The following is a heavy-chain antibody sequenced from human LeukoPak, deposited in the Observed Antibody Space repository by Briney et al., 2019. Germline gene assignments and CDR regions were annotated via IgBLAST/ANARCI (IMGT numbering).Heavy chain of an antibody. V-gene: IGHV6-1*01. D-gene: IGHD3-3*01. CDR2: TYYRSTWYN. J-gene: IGHJ5*02. CDR3: ARNPRLWSGYYHWFDP. CDR1: GDSVSSNSVT. Sequence: SQTLSLTCAISGDSVSSNSVTWNWIRQSPSRGLEWLGRTYYRSTWYNDYAVSVRGRITVKPDTSKNQFSLHLNSVTAADTAVYYCARNPRLWSGYYHWFDPWGQGTLVTVSS.